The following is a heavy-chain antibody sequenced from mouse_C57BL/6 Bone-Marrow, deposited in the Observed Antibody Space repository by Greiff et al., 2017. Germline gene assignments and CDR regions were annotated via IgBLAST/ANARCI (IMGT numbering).Heavy chain of an antibody. CDR3: AKGGANWDSFYAMDY. CDR2: IWRGGST. J-gene: IGHJ4*01. D-gene: IGHD4-1*01. CDR1: GFSLTSYG. V-gene: IGHV2-5*01. Sequence: VQLQESGPGLVQPSQSLSITCTVSGFSLTSYGVHWVRQSPGKGLEWLGVIWRGGSTDYNAAFMSRLSITKDNSKSQVFFKMNSLQADDTAIYYCAKGGANWDSFYAMDYWGQGTSVTVSS.